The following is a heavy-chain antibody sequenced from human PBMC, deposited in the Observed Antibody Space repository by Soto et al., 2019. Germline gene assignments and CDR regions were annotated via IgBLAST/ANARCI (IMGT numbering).Heavy chain of an antibody. Sequence: AGGSLRLSCAASGFTFSSYGMHWVRQAPGKGLEWVAVISYDGSNKYYADSVKGRFTISSDNSKNTLYLQMNSLRAEDTAVYYCAKAGDILTGYILDYWGQGTLVTVSS. D-gene: IGHD3-9*01. CDR1: GFTFSSYG. J-gene: IGHJ4*02. V-gene: IGHV3-30*18. CDR2: ISYDGSNK. CDR3: AKAGDILTGYILDY.